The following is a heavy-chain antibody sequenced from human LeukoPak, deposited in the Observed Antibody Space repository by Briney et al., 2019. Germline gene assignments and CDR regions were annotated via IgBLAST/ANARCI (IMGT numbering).Heavy chain of an antibody. CDR3: ARTAKYCSGGSCSLDY. CDR2: INPNSGGT. D-gene: IGHD2-15*01. CDR1: GYTFTGYY. J-gene: IGHJ4*02. V-gene: IGHV1-2*02. Sequence: ASVKVSCKASGYTFTGYYMHWVRQAPGQGLEWMGWINPNSGGTNYAQKFQDRVTMTRDTSISTAYMELSRLRSDDTAVYYCARTAKYCSGGSCSLDYWGQGTLVTVSS.